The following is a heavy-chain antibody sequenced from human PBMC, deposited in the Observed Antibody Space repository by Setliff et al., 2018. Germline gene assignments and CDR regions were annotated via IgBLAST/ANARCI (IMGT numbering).Heavy chain of an antibody. D-gene: IGHD2-8*02. CDR2: INHSGST. CDR1: GGSVSSGRNY. V-gene: IGHV4-61*01. Sequence: SETLSLTCTVSGGSVSSGRNYWSWIRQPPGKGLEWIGEINHSGSTNYNPSLKSRVTISVDTSKNQFSLKLSSVTAADTALYYCTVYNTGSSKDHYWGQGTPVTVS. CDR3: TVYNTGSSKDHY. J-gene: IGHJ4*02.